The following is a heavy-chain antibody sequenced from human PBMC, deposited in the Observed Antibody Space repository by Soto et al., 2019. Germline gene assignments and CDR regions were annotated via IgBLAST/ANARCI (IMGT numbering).Heavy chain of an antibody. CDR1: GLSISSGDW. CDR3: ARDQGSHPGD. D-gene: IGHD6-13*01. Sequence: QVQLQESGPGLVRPSGTVSLTCAVSGLSISSGDWWSWVRQPPGKGLEWIGEIQHSGSTNYNPSLKSRVTMSVVPSKDLFSLTLTSVTAADTAFYYCARDQGSHPGDWGQGTLVSVSS. V-gene: IGHV4-4*02. CDR2: IQHSGST. J-gene: IGHJ4*02.